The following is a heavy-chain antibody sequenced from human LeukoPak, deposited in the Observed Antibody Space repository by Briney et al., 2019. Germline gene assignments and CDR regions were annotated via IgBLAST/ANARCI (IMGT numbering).Heavy chain of an antibody. Sequence: GASLKVSCQGSGYSFTSYWIGWVRQMPGKGLEWMGIIYPCDSDTRYSPSFQGQVTISADKSISTAYLQWSSLKASDTAMYYCARHGSYYDFWSGYYKDYYMDVWGKGTTVTVSS. J-gene: IGHJ6*03. V-gene: IGHV5-51*01. CDR1: GYSFTSYW. D-gene: IGHD3-3*01. CDR2: IYPCDSDT. CDR3: ARHGSYYDFWSGYYKDYYMDV.